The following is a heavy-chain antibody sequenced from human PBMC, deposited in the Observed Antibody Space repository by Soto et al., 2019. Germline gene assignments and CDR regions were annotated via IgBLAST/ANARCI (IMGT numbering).Heavy chain of an antibody. V-gene: IGHV3-23*01. Sequence: GGSLRLSCAASGFTFSSYAMSWVRQAPGKGLEWVSAISGDGSSTYFADSGKGRFTISRDNSKNTLYLQMNSLRAEDTAVYYCAKDWEFDWPNYYFDYWGQGTLVTVSS. CDR2: ISGDGSST. CDR1: GFTFSSYA. D-gene: IGHD3-9*01. CDR3: AKDWEFDWPNYYFDY. J-gene: IGHJ4*02.